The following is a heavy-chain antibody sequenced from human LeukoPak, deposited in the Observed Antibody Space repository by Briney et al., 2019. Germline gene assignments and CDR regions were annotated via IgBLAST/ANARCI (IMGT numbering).Heavy chain of an antibody. J-gene: IGHJ4*02. Sequence: ASVNASCKASGYTFTGYYMHWVRQAPGQGLEWMGWINPNSGGTNYAQKFQGRVTMTRDTSISTAYMELSRLRSDDTAVYYCAREAAVAGTIDYWGQGTLVTVSS. CDR2: INPNSGGT. CDR1: GYTFTGYY. V-gene: IGHV1-2*02. CDR3: AREAAVAGTIDY. D-gene: IGHD6-19*01.